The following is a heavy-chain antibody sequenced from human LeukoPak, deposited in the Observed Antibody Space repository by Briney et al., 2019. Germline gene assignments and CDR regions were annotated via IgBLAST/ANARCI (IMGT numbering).Heavy chain of an antibody. D-gene: IGHD1-26*01. V-gene: IGHV3-48*01. J-gene: IGHJ4*02. CDR1: GFTFSGYS. CDR3: ARVRGSYHFDY. CDR2: ITSSSSAI. Sequence: SGGSLRLSCAASGFTFSGYSVNWVRQAPGKGLEWVSYITSSSSAIYYADSVKGRFTISRDNAKNSLYLQMNSLRAEDTAVYYCARVRGSYHFDYWGQGSLVTVSS.